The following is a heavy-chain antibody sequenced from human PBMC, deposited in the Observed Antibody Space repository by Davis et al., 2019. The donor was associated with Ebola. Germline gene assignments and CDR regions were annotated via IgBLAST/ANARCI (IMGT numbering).Heavy chain of an antibody. CDR3: AKSFLITGSHMSEFRGVDY. J-gene: IGHJ4*02. CDR1: GFTFSSYV. V-gene: IGHV3-30*04. D-gene: IGHD2-8*02. CDR2: MAIDGSNVK. Sequence: PGGSLRLSCAASGFTFSSYVMHWVRQAPGKGLEWVAVMAIDGSNVKQYTDSVKGRFTISRDNSKNTLSLQMDSLRADDTAVYYCAKSFLITGSHMSEFRGVDYWGQGTVVTVSS.